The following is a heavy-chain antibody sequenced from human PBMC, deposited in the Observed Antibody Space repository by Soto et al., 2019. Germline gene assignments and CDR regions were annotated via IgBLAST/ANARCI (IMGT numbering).Heavy chain of an antibody. V-gene: IGHV3-21*01. J-gene: IGHJ3*02. CDR3: ARDKGGSNAFDI. Sequence: GGSLRLSCAASGFTFSSYSMNWVRQAPGKGLEWVSSISSSSSYIYYADSVKGRFTISRDNAKNSLYLQMNSLRAEDTAVYYCARDKGGSNAFDIWGQGTMVTVSS. D-gene: IGHD3-16*01. CDR2: ISSSSSYI. CDR1: GFTFSSYS.